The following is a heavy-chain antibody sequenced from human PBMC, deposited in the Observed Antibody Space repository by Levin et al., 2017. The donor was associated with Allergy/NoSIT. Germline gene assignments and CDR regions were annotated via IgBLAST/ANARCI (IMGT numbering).Heavy chain of an antibody. J-gene: IGHJ4*02. Sequence: GASVKVSCKASGGTFSSYAISWVRQAPGQGLEWMGGIIPIFGTANYAQKFQGRVTITADESTSTAYMELSSLRSEDTAVYYCARAEEAATWDFDYWGQGTLVTVSS. V-gene: IGHV1-69*13. CDR3: ARAEEAATWDFDY. D-gene: IGHD2-15*01. CDR2: IIPIFGTA. CDR1: GGTFSSYA.